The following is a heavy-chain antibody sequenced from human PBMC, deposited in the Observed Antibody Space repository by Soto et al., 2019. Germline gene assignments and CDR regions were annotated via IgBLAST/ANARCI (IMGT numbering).Heavy chain of an antibody. V-gene: IGHV5-51*01. Sequence: GESLKISCKASGYIFIDYWIGWVRQMPGKGLEWMGIVYPRDSDTRYSPSFQGQVTISADRSTGTAFLQWRSLKASDTALYYCARSPLPGCSIPFNFCGQGTLVTVTS. J-gene: IGHJ1*01. CDR1: GYIFIDYW. CDR3: ARSPLPGCSIPFNF. CDR2: VYPRDSDT. D-gene: IGHD2-15*01.